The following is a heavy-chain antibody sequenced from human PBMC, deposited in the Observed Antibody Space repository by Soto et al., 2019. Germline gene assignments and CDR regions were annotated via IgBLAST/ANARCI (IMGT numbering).Heavy chain of an antibody. J-gene: IGHJ6*02. D-gene: IGHD3-3*01. V-gene: IGHV5-51*01. CDR1: GYRFTSYW. CDR3: ARHTSGVVIMDGMDV. CDR2: IYPGDSDT. Sequence: GESLKISCQSSGYRFTSYWIGWVRQMPGKGLEWMGIIYPGDSDTRYSPSFQGQVTISADKSISTAYLQWSSLKASDTAMYYCARHTSGVVIMDGMDVWGQGTTVTVSS.